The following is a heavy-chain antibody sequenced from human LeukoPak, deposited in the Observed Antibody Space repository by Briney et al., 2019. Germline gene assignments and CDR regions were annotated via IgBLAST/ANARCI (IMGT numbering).Heavy chain of an antibody. D-gene: IGHD2-2*02. CDR1: GGSISSSSYY. CDR2: IYYSGST. Sequence: SETLSLTCTVSGGSISSSSYYWGWIRQPPGKGLEWIGSIYYSGSTYYNPSLKSRVTISVDTSKNQFSLKLSSVTAADTAVYYCAREIVVVPAAIMRHDAFDIWGQGTMVTVSS. CDR3: AREIVVVPAAIMRHDAFDI. J-gene: IGHJ3*02. V-gene: IGHV4-39*07.